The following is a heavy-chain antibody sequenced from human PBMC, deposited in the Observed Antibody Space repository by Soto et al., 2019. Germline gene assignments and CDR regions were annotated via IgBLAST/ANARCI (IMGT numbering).Heavy chain of an antibody. J-gene: IGHJ4*02. CDR2: IIPLFGTA. V-gene: IGHV1-69*01. CDR1: GGTFSSYA. CDR3: SGYGYSGYDSYYFDY. Sequence: QVQLVQSGAEVKKPGSSVKVSCKASGGTFSSYAISWVRQAPGQGLEWMGGIIPLFGTANYAQKFQGRVTITADESTSTAYMELSSLRSEDTAVYYCSGYGYSGYDSYYFDYWGQGTLVTVSS. D-gene: IGHD5-12*01.